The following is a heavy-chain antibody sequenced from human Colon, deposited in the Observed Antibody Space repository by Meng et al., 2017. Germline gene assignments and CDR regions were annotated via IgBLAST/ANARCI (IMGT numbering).Heavy chain of an antibody. CDR3: ARRYGSGTYPFDF. CDR1: GASIRVGGYY. Sequence: VQMHESVLGLGKTSETLCLPCSVSGASIRVGGYYWSWIRQVPGKGLGLICYIYYSENTYYKPSLQSRAIISVDTSKNEFSLRLSSVSAADTAVYYCARRYGSGTYPFDFWGQGILVTVSS. J-gene: IGHJ4*02. D-gene: IGHD3-10*01. CDR2: IYYSENT. V-gene: IGHV4-31*03.